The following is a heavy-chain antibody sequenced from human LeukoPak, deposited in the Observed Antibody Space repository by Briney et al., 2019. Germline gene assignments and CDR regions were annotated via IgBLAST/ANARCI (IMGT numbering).Heavy chain of an antibody. CDR1: GYTFSSYW. Sequence: GESLKISCKVSGYTFSSYWIGWVRQMPGEGLEWMGIIYPDDSDTRYSPSFQGQVTISADTTISTAYLQWTSLKASDTAMYYCARSTGGTGPADYWGQGTLVTVSS. V-gene: IGHV5-51*01. D-gene: IGHD2-8*02. J-gene: IGHJ4*02. CDR3: ARSTGGTGPADY. CDR2: IYPDDSDT.